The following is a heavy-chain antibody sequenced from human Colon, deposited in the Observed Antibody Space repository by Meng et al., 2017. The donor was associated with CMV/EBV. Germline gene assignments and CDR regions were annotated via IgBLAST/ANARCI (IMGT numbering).Heavy chain of an antibody. CDR2: IYYSGST. Sequence: GSLRLSCTVSGGSISSYYWSWIRQPPGKGLEWIGYIYYSGSTNYNPSLKSRVTISVDTSKNQFSLKLSSVTAADTAVYYCARARSTSNHGMDVWSQGTTVTVSS. CDR3: ARARSTSNHGMDV. J-gene: IGHJ6*02. CDR1: GGSISSYY. V-gene: IGHV4-59*01. D-gene: IGHD1-1*01.